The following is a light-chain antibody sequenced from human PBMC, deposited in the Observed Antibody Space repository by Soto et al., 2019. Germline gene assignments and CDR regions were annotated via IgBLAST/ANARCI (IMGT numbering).Light chain of an antibody. CDR3: QQSAS. Sequence: EIVLTQSPATLSLSPGERATLSCRASQPIRSNSLVWYQQKPGQAPRLLIYDASSRPPGIPDRFSGSGSGTDFTLTITRMDTEDFAVYYCQQSASFGHGTKVDIK. CDR2: DAS. V-gene: IGKV3D-20*02. J-gene: IGKJ3*01. CDR1: QPIRSNS.